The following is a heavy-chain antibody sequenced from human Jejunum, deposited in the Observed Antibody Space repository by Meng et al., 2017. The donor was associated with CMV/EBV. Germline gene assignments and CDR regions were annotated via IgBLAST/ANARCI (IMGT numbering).Heavy chain of an antibody. J-gene: IGHJ4*02. V-gene: IGHV3-74*01. CDR2: INLDGRTT. D-gene: IGHD3-10*01. CDR1: GFTFSRYW. Sequence: PSCVASGFTFSRYWFDWGRQGPGKGLEWVARINLDGRTTNDAESVKGRFTISRDDARDTLYLQMNSLKTEDTAVYYCARDLSVGDDYWGQGTLVTVSS. CDR3: ARDLSVGDDY.